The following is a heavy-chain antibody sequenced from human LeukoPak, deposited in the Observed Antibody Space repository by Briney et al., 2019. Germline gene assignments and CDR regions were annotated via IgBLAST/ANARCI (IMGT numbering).Heavy chain of an antibody. J-gene: IGHJ5*02. CDR1: GGSISSYY. D-gene: IGHD3-10*01. Sequence: SETLSLTCTVSGGSISSYYWSWIRQPAGKGLEWIGRIYTSGSPNYNPSLKSRVTMSVDTSKNQFSLKLSSVTAADTAVYYCARGGQRITMVRGATNWFDPWGQGTLVTVSS. CDR3: ARGGQRITMVRGATNWFDP. V-gene: IGHV4-4*07. CDR2: IYTSGSP.